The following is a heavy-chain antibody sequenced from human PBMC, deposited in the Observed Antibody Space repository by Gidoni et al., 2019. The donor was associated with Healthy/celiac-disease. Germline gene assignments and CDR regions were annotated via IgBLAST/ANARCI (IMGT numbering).Heavy chain of an antibody. CDR3: ARIVIVGATLRGYYYGMDV. Sequence: QVTLKESGPVLVKPTETLTLTCTVSGFSLCNARMGVSWIRQPPGKALEWLAHIFSNDEKSYSTSLKSRLTISKDTSKSQVVLTMTNMDPVDTATYYCARIVIVGATLRGYYYGMDVWGQGTTVTVSS. CDR2: IFSNDEK. CDR1: GFSLCNARMG. D-gene: IGHD1-26*01. V-gene: IGHV2-26*01. J-gene: IGHJ6*02.